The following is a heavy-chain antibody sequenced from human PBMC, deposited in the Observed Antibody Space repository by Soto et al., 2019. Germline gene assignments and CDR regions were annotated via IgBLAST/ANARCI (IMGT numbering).Heavy chain of an antibody. D-gene: IGHD1-1*01. V-gene: IGHV1-8*01. CDR2: MHPNRGNT. J-gene: IGHJ4*02. CDR3: AKERSGYFDY. CDR1: GYTFTSYD. Sequence: QVQLVQSGAEVKKPGASVKVSCKASGYTFTSYDINWVRHATGQGLAWMGWMHPNRGNTGYAQKLQGRVTMTRNTSISTAYMELSSLRSADTAVYYCAKERSGYFDYWGQGTLVTVSS.